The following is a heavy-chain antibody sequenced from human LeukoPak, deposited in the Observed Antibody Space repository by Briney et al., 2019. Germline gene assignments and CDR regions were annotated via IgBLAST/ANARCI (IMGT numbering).Heavy chain of an antibody. V-gene: IGHV4-59*01. CDR2: LHYSGNT. CDR1: GGSISSYY. CDR3: VRGSGWYWFDY. D-gene: IGHD6-19*01. J-gene: IGHJ4*02. Sequence: KTSETLSLTCTVSGGSISSYYWSWIRQPPGKGLEWIGYLHYSGNTNYNPSLKSRVTISLDTSKNQFSLKLSSVTAADTAVYYCVRGSGWYWFDYWGQGTLVTVSS.